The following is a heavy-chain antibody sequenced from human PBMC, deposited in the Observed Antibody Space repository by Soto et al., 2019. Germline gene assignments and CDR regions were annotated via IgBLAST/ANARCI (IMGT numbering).Heavy chain of an antibody. D-gene: IGHD6-19*01. CDR3: ARDMYSSDYFVKWFEP. CDR2: ISHDGINK. Sequence: QVRLVESGGGVVQPGRSLRLSCTASGFSFSSYAMYWFRQPPGKGLEWVAVISHDGINKHYADSVKGRFTVSRDNSNHSLDLQLNSLRGEDTAMYYCARDMYSSDYFVKWFEPWVQGTLVTVSS. V-gene: IGHV3-30-3*01. CDR1: GFSFSSYA. J-gene: IGHJ5*02.